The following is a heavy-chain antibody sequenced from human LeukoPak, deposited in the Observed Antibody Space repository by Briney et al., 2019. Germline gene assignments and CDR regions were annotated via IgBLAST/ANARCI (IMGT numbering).Heavy chain of an antibody. Sequence: GGSLRLSCAASGFTVSSNYISWVRQAPGKGLEWVSVIYSAGSTYYADSVKGRFTISRDNSKNTVYLQMNSLRPDDTAVYYCAREGGSGSYGYDYWGQGTLVTVSS. CDR1: GFTVSSNY. J-gene: IGHJ4*02. V-gene: IGHV3-66*02. CDR3: AREGGSGSYGYDY. D-gene: IGHD3-10*01. CDR2: IYSAGST.